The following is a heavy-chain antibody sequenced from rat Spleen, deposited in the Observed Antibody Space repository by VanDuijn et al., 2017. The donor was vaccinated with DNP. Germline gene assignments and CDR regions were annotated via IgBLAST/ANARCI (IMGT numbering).Heavy chain of an antibody. CDR1: GYSITSNY. CDR2: ITSAGNT. Sequence: VQLQESGPGLVKPSQSLSLTCSVTGYSITSNYWGWIRKFPGNKLEWMGSITSAGNTNYNPSLKSRISITRDTSKNQFFLQLSSVTTEDTATYYCARWNIGTSTLDYWGQGVMVTVSS. CDR3: ARWNIGTSTLDY. V-gene: IGHV3-3*01. D-gene: IGHD1-5*01. J-gene: IGHJ2*01.